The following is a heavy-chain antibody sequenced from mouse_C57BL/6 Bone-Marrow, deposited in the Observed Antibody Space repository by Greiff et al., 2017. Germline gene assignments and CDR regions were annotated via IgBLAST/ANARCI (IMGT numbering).Heavy chain of an antibody. D-gene: IGHD1-1*01. CDR3: APFITTVYYAMDY. CDR1: GYTFTSYW. Sequence: VQLQQPGAELVKPGASVKLSCKASGYTFTSYWMQWVKQRPGQGLEWIGEIDPSDSYTNYNQKFKGKATLTVDTSSSTAYMQLSSLTSEDSAVYYCAPFITTVYYAMDYWGQGTSVTVSS. CDR2: IDPSDSYT. J-gene: IGHJ4*01. V-gene: IGHV1-50*01.